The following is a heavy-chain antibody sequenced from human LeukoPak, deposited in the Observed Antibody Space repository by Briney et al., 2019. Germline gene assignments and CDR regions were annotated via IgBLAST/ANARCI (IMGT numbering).Heavy chain of an antibody. CDR3: ARRVVVVAATLIDP. J-gene: IGHJ5*02. V-gene: IGHV4-31*03. D-gene: IGHD2-15*01. Sequence: SETLSLTCTVSGGSISSGGYYWSWIRQRPGKGLEWIGYIYYSGSTYYNPSLKSRVTISVDTSKNQFSLKLSSVTAADTAVYYCARRVVVVAATLIDPWGQGTRVTVSS. CDR1: GGSISSGGYY. CDR2: IYYSGST.